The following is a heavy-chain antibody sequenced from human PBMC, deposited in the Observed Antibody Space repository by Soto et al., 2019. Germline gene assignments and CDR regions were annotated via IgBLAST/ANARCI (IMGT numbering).Heavy chain of an antibody. V-gene: IGHV1-18*01. CDR1: GYTFTSYG. CDR2: ISGYNGNT. J-gene: IGHJ6*02. Sequence: ASVKVSCKASGYTFTSYGISWVRQAPGQGLEWMGWISGYNGNTKYAQKFQGRVTITRDTSASTAYMELSSLRSEDTAVYYCARDPSYYGMDVWGQGTTVTVSS. CDR3: ARDPSYYGMDV.